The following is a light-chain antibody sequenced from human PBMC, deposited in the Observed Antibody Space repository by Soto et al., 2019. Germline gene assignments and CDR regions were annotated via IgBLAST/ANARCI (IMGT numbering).Light chain of an antibody. Sequence: EIAMTQSPVTPSAPPGERATLSCRASQSVSSNLAWYQQEPGQAHRLLVYGASTRATGIPDRFSGSGSGTDFSLTISRLEPEDFAVYYCQQYGESPQITFGQGTRLEI. J-gene: IGKJ5*01. CDR2: GAS. CDR1: QSVSSN. V-gene: IGKV3-20*01. CDR3: QQYGESPQIT.